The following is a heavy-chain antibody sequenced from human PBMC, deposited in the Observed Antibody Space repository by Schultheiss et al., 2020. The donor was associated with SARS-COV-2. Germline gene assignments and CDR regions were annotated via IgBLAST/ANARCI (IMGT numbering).Heavy chain of an antibody. CDR3: TTDQPMYYDFWSGYYDYNSPTPLFDY. D-gene: IGHD3-3*01. CDR1: GFTFSSYA. CDR2: ISGSGGST. Sequence: GGSLRLSCAASGFTFSSYAMSWVRQAPGKGLEWVSAISGSGGSTYYADSVKGRFTISRDNSKNTLYLQMNSLRAEDTAVYYCTTDQPMYYDFWSGYYDYNSPTPLFDYWGQGTLVTVSS. J-gene: IGHJ4*02. V-gene: IGHV3-23*01.